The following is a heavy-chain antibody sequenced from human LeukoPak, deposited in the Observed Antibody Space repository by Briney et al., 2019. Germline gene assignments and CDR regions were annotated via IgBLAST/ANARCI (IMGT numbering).Heavy chain of an antibody. Sequence: SETLSLTCTVSGGSFSSYYWSWIRQPAGKGLEWIGHIYTSGTTNYNPSLKSRVTMSVDTSKNQLSLKLSSVTAADTAVYYCARAGNYYDSYYYYYMDVWGKGTTVTVSS. D-gene: IGHD3-10*01. CDR3: ARAGNYYDSYYYYYMDV. CDR1: GGSFSSYY. J-gene: IGHJ6*03. CDR2: IYTSGTT. V-gene: IGHV4-4*07.